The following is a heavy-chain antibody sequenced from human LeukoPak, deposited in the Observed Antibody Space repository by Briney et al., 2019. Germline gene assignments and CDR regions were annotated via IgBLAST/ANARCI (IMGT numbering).Heavy chain of an antibody. Sequence: SETLSLTCAVSGGSISISNWWSWVRQSPERGLEWIGEIYYTGDTNYNPSLKSRVTISADKSKNQFSLKLSSVTAADTAVYYCARDGLYAEHAFDIWGQGTMVTVSS. CDR2: IYYTGDT. V-gene: IGHV4-4*02. CDR1: GGSISISNW. J-gene: IGHJ3*02. CDR3: ARDGLYAEHAFDI. D-gene: IGHD2/OR15-2a*01.